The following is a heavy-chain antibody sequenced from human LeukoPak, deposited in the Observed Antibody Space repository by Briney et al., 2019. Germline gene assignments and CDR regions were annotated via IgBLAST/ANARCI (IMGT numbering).Heavy chain of an antibody. V-gene: IGHV3-53*01. D-gene: IGHD2-21*02. CDR1: GFTVSNNY. Sequence: GGSLRLSCAASGFTVSNNYVNWVRQAPGKGLEWVTLLYSRDNTYYADSVKGRFTTSRDNSKNTLFLQMNSLRPEDTAVYYCQVTDADSFDYWGQGILVTVAS. J-gene: IGHJ4*02. CDR3: QVTDADSFDY. CDR2: LYSRDNT.